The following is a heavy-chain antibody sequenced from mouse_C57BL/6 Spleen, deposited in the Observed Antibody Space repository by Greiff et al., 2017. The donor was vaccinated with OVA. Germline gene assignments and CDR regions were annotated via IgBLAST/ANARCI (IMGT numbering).Heavy chain of an antibody. J-gene: IGHJ4*01. CDR3: ARGDYDYDGGAYYAMDY. CDR2: IYPSDSET. CDR1: GYTFTSYW. D-gene: IGHD2-4*01. V-gene: IGHV1-61*01. Sequence: QVQLKESGAELVRPGSSVKLSCKASGYTFTSYWMDWVKQRPGQGLEWIGNIYPSDSETHYNQKFKDKATLTVDKSSSTAYMQLSSLTSEDSAVYYCARGDYDYDGGAYYAMDYWGQGTSVTVSS.